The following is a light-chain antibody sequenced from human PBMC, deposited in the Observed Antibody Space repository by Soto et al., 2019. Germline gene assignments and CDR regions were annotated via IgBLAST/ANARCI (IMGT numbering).Light chain of an antibody. Sequence: ELTQPLSVSVALGRTARITCGGNKIGSKNVQWYQQKPGQAPVLVIYRDFNRPSGIPERFSGSNSGNTATLTISRAQAGDEADYYCQVWDSSAVFGTGTKVTVL. V-gene: IGLV3-9*01. CDR1: KIGSKN. J-gene: IGLJ1*01. CDR3: QVWDSSAV. CDR2: RDF.